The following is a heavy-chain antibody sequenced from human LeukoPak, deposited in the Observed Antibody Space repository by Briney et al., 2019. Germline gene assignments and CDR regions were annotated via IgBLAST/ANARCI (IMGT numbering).Heavy chain of an antibody. V-gene: IGHV5-51*01. J-gene: IGHJ4*02. D-gene: IGHD2-2*01. CDR3: ARRGYCSDTTCSAPRDY. CDR1: GYDFAGYW. CDR2: IYPGDSHT. Sequence: GESLKISCQISGYDFAGYWIAWVRRMPGKGLEWMGIIYPGDSHTTYSPSLQGQVTISADKSLATAYLHWSSLKASDTGIYYCARRGYCSDTTCSAPRDYWGQGTLVTVSS.